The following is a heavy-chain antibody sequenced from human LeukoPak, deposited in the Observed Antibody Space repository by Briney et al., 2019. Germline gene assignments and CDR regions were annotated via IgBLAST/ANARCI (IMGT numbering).Heavy chain of an antibody. Sequence: GGSLRLSCAASGFTFETFGMHWVRQFPGKGLEWVGVVWPNGRITHYGDSVQGRFTISRDNSNSTLYLQMNSLRAEDTGLYYCARETVGTMSDWGQGTLVTVSS. D-gene: IGHD1-26*01. CDR3: ARETVGTMSD. V-gene: IGHV3-33*01. J-gene: IGHJ4*02. CDR1: GFTFETFG. CDR2: VWPNGRIT.